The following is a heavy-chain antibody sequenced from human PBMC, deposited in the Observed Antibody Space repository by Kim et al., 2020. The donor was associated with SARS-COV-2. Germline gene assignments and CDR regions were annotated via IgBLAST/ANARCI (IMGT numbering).Heavy chain of an antibody. Sequence: SYTPSLKSRVTISVDTSKNQFSLKLSSGTAADTAVYYCARGTVTTAAFDYWGQGTLVTVSS. V-gene: IGHV4-31*02. D-gene: IGHD4-17*01. CDR3: ARGTVTTAAFDY. J-gene: IGHJ4*02.